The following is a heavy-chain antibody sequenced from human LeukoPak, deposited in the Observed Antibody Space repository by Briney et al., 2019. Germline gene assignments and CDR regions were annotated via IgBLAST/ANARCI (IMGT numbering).Heavy chain of an antibody. CDR2: ISYDGSNK. Sequence: GGSLRLSCAASGFTFSSYGMHWVRQAPGKGLEWVAVISYDGSNKYYAGSVKGRFTISRDNSKNTLYLQMNSLRAEDTAVYYCAKDWIVGATGHWGQGTLVTVSS. J-gene: IGHJ4*02. V-gene: IGHV3-30*18. CDR1: GFTFSSYG. D-gene: IGHD1-26*01. CDR3: AKDWIVGATGH.